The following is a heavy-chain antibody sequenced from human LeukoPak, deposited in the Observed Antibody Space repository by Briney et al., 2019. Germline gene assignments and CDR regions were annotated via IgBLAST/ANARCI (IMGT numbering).Heavy chain of an antibody. V-gene: IGHV1-69*06. J-gene: IGHJ6*02. D-gene: IGHD2-2*01. CDR2: IIPIFGTA. CDR1: GYTFTSFD. Sequence: GASVKVSCKASGYTFTSFDINWVRQATGQGLEWMGGIIPIFGTANYAQKFQGRVTMTEDTSTDTAYMELNSLRSDDTAVYYCATDPGEIVPAAKGPRGDYCYGMDVWGQGTTVTVSS. CDR3: ATDPGEIVPAAKGPRGDYCYGMDV.